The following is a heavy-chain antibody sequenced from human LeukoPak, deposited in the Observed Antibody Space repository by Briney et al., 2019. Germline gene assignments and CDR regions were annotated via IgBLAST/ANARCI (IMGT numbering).Heavy chain of an antibody. Sequence: GGSLRLSCAASGFTFSTYAMHWVRQAPGKGLDWVADISYDGSSRSYADSVRGRFIISRDNSKSTLYVEMNSLRAEDTAVYYCARLVGWNYDYWGQGTLVTVSS. J-gene: IGHJ4*02. D-gene: IGHD1-1*01. CDR3: ARLVGWNYDY. CDR1: GFTFSTYA. CDR2: ISYDGSSR. V-gene: IGHV3-30-3*01.